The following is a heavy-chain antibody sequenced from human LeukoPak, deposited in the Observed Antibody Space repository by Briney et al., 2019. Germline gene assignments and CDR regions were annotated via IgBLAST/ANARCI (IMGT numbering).Heavy chain of an antibody. CDR2: IYSGGST. J-gene: IGHJ4*02. D-gene: IGHD5-24*01. CDR1: GFTVSSNY. V-gene: IGHV3-66*01. CDR3: AVRDGYNSNFDY. Sequence: QHWGSLRLSCAASGFTVSSNYMSWVRQAPGKGLEWVSVIYSGGSTYYADSVKGRFTISRDNSKNTLYLQMNSLGAEDTAVYYCAVRDGYNSNFDYWGQGTLVTVSS.